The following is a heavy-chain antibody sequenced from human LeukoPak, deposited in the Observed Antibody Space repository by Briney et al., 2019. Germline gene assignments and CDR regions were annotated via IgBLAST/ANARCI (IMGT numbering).Heavy chain of an antibody. V-gene: IGHV3-9*01. J-gene: IGHJ4*02. CDR3: ARDISGYYYVGLDY. CDR1: GFTFDDYA. CDR2: VSWNSGSK. Sequence: GGSLRLSCAASGFTFDDYAMHWVRQAPGKGLEWVSGVSWNSGSKDYADSVKGRFTISRDNAKKSLYLQMSSLRAEDTAFYYCARDISGYYYVGLDYWGQGTLVTVSS. D-gene: IGHD3-22*01.